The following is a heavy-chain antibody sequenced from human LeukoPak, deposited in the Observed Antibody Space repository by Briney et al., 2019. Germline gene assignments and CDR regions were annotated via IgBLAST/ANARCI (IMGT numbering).Heavy chain of an antibody. CDR2: IKSKTDGGTT. D-gene: IGHD3-9*01. J-gene: IGHJ4*02. V-gene: IGHV3-15*01. CDR3: TTDPITYYDILTGYYLFDY. CDR1: GFTFSNAW. Sequence: GGSLRLSCAASGFTFSNAWMSWVRQAPGKGLEWVGRIKSKTDGGTTDYAAPVKGRFTISRDDSKNTLYLQVNSLKTEDTAVYYCTTDPITYYDILTGYYLFDYWGQGTLVTVSS.